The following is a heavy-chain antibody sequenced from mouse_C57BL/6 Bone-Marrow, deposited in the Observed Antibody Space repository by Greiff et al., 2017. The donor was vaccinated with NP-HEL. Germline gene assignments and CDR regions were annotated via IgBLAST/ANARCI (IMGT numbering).Heavy chain of an antibody. V-gene: IGHV5-9-1*02. J-gene: IGHJ4*01. CDR2: ISSGGDYI. Sequence: EVKLMESGEGLVKPGGSLKLSCAASGFTFSSYAMSWVRQTPEKRLEWVAYISSGGDYIYYADTVKGRFTISRDNARNTLYLQMSSLKSEDTAMYYCTRDCHRGAMDYWGQGTSVTVSS. D-gene: IGHD2-14*01. CDR1: GFTFSSYA. CDR3: TRDCHRGAMDY.